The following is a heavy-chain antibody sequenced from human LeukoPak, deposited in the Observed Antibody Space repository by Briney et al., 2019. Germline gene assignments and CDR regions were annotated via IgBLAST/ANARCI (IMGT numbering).Heavy chain of an antibody. J-gene: IGHJ4*02. V-gene: IGHV4-34*01. CDR2: INHSGST. Sequence: PSETLSLTCAVYGGSFSGYYWSWIRQPPGKGLEWIGEINHSGSTNHNPSLKSRVTISVDTSKNQFSLKLSSVTAADTAVYYCARGGGGADIVVVPAAGFDYRGQGTLVTVSS. D-gene: IGHD2-2*01. CDR1: GGSFSGYY. CDR3: ARGGGGADIVVVPAAGFDY.